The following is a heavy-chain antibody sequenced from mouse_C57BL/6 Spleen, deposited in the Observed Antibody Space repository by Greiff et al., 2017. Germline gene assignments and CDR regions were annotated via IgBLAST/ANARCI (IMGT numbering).Heavy chain of an antibody. CDR3: ARWDDGPLGYAMDY. CDR2: INPSSGYT. V-gene: IGHV1-4*01. CDR1: GYTFTSYT. D-gene: IGHD2-3*01. Sequence: VQLQQSGAELARPGASVKMSCKASGYTFTSYTMHWVKQRPGQGLEWIGYINPSSGYTKYNQKFKDKATWTADKSSSTAYMQLSSLTSEDSAVYYCARWDDGPLGYAMDYWGQGTSVTVSS. J-gene: IGHJ4*01.